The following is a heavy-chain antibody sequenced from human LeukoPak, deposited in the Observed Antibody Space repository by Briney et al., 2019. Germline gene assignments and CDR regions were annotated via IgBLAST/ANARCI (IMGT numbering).Heavy chain of an antibody. Sequence: GGSLRLSCAASGFTFSSYAMTWVRQAPGKGLEWVSLIYRDGRTYYADSVKGRCTISRDNSKNTLYLQMNSLRVEDTAMYYCARGLFLSGYLDAFDIWGQGTVVTVSS. J-gene: IGHJ3*02. CDR3: ARGLFLSGYLDAFDI. CDR1: GFTFSSYA. CDR2: IYRDGRT. D-gene: IGHD3-22*01. V-gene: IGHV3-53*01.